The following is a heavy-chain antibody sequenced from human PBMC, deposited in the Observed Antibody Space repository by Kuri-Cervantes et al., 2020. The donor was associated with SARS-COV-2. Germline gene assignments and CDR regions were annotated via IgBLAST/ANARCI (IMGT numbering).Heavy chain of an antibody. D-gene: IGHD6-19*01. CDR1: DFSLNTYGMR. CDR2: IDWDDDK. CDR3: ARINPRTTGWYDFDY. V-gene: IGHV2-70*04. J-gene: IGHJ4*02. Sequence: SGSTLVKPTQTLTLTCTFSDFSLNTYGMRVSWIRQPPGKALEWLARIDWDDDKFYSPSLRTRLTISKDSSKNQVVLTMTNMDPVDTATYYCARINPRTTGWYDFDYWGQGTLVTVSS.